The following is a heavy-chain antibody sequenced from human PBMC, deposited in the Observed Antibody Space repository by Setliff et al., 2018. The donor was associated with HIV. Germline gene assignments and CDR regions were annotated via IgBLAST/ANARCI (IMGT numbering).Heavy chain of an antibody. CDR1: GGSVNSSRYY. V-gene: IGHV4-31*03. J-gene: IGHJ4*02. Sequence: SETLSLTCIVSGGSVNSSRYYWGWIRQHPGKGLEWIGHIYYSGSTYYNPSLKSRVTMSVDTSKNQFSLRLSSVTALDTAVYYCSRLYGSGHYFAFDFWGQGALVTVSS. D-gene: IGHD3-10*01. CDR3: SRLYGSGHYFAFDF. CDR2: IYYSGST.